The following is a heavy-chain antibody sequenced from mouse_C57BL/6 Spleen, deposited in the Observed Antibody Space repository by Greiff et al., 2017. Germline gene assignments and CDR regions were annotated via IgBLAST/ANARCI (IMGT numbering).Heavy chain of an antibody. J-gene: IGHJ2*01. CDR3: ARRTAQALAY. V-gene: IGHV1-81*01. D-gene: IGHD3-2*02. CDR1: GYTFTSYG. CDR2: IYPRSGNP. Sequence: QVQLQQSGAELARPGASVKLSCKASGYTFTSYGISWVKQRTGQGLEWIGEIYPRSGNPYYNEKLKGKATLTADKSSSTAYMELRSLTSEDSAVYFCARRTAQALAYWGQGTTLTVSS.